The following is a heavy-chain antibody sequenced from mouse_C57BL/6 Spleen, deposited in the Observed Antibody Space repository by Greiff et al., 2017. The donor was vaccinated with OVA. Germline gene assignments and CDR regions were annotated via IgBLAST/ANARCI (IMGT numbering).Heavy chain of an antibody. J-gene: IGHJ3*01. CDR2: ISYDGSN. V-gene: IGHV3-6*01. CDR1: GYSITSGYY. Sequence: ESGPGLVKPSQSLSLTCSVTGYSITSGYYWNWIRQFPGNKLEWMGYISYDGSNNYNPSLKNRISITRDTSKNQFFLKLNSVTTEDTATYYCARGFYYSNYEGFAYWGQGTLVTVSA. CDR3: ARGFYYSNYEGFAY. D-gene: IGHD2-5*01.